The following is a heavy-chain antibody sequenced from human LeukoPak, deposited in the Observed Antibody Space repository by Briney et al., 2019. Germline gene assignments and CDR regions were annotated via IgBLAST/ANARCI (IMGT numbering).Heavy chain of an antibody. CDR2: IDPSDSYT. Sequence: GASLQISCKGSGSIFTSYWISWVRQLRGKGLEWMGRIDPSDSYTNYSPSFQGHVTISADKSISTAYLQWSSLKASDTAMYYCARLGYCSSTSCSEVYWGQGTLVTVSS. J-gene: IGHJ4*02. D-gene: IGHD2-2*01. CDR3: ARLGYCSSTSCSEVY. V-gene: IGHV5-10-1*01. CDR1: GSIFTSYW.